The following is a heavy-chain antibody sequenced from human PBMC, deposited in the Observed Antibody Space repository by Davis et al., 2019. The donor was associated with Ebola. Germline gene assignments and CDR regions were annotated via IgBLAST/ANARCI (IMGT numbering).Heavy chain of an antibody. D-gene: IGHD2-2*01. CDR1: GFTFRNYA. Sequence: PGGSLRLSCTTSGFTFRNYAMSWVRQAPGKGLEWVANIKQDGSEKYYVDSVKGRFTISRDNAKNSLYLQMDTLRADDTAVYYCATGRVPAAMLGLDYWGQGTLVTVSS. J-gene: IGHJ4*02. V-gene: IGHV3-7*01. CDR2: IKQDGSEK. CDR3: ATGRVPAAMLGLDY.